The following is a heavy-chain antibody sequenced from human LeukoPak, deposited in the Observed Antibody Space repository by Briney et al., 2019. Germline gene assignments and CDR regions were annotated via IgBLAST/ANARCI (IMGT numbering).Heavy chain of an antibody. D-gene: IGHD6-13*01. CDR2: IYHSGST. CDR1: GYSISSGYY. Sequence: PSETLSLTWAVAGYSISSGYYWGWIRQPPGKGLEWIGSIYHSGSTYYNPSLKSRVTISVDTSKNQFSLKLSSVTAADSAVYYCARPYSSSWYYFDYWGQGNLVTVSS. J-gene: IGHJ4*02. CDR3: ARPYSSSWYYFDY. V-gene: IGHV4-38-2*01.